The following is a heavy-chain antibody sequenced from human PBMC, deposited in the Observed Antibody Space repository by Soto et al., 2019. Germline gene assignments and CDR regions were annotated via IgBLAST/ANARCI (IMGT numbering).Heavy chain of an antibody. V-gene: IGHV1-69*01. CDR2: IIPIFGTA. CDR1: GGTFSSYA. CDR3: ARGDGDTDMADYYYYGMDV. J-gene: IGHJ6*02. D-gene: IGHD5-18*01. Sequence: QVQLVQSGAEVKKPGSSVKVSCKASGGTFSSYAISWVRQAPGQGLEWMGGIIPIFGTANYAQKFQGRVTITADESTSTAYMELSSLRSEDTAVYYCARGDGDTDMADYYYYGMDVWGQGTTVTVSS.